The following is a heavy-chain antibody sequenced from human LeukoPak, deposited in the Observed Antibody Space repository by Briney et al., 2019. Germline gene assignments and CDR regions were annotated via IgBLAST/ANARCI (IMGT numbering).Heavy chain of an antibody. CDR1: GGSISSGGYY. CDR2: IYYSGST. D-gene: IGHD3-10*01. V-gene: IGHV4-31*03. CDR3: ARVFPYGSGFHLMAFDY. J-gene: IGHJ4*02. Sequence: PSETLSLTCTVSGGSISSGGYYWSWIRQHPGKGLEWIGYIYYSGSTYYNPSLKSRVTISVDTSKNQFSLKLSSVTAADTAVYYCARVFPYGSGFHLMAFDYWGQGTLVTVSS.